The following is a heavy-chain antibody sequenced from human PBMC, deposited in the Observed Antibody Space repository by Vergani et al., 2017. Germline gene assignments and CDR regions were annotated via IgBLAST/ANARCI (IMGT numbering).Heavy chain of an antibody. V-gene: IGHV4-61*01. Sequence: QVQLQESGPGLVKPSETLSLTCTVSGGSVSSGSYYWSWIRQPPGKGLEWIGYIYYSGSTNYNPSLKSRVTISVDTSKNQFSLKLSSVTAADTAVYYCARGSGGIAAAGYFDYWGQGTLVTVSS. CDR2: IYYSGST. CDR3: ARGSGGIAAAGYFDY. J-gene: IGHJ4*02. CDR1: GGSVSSGSYY. D-gene: IGHD6-13*01.